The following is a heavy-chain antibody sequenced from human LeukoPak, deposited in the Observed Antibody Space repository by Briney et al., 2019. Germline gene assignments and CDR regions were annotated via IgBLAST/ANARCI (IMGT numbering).Heavy chain of an antibody. J-gene: IGHJ4*02. CDR2: INQGGSVK. CDR1: GFSFRDFW. V-gene: IGHV3-7*01. Sequence: PGGSLRLSCAVSGFSFRDFWMTWVRQAPGRGLEWVANINQGGSVKYYVDSVKGRFTISRDDAKSSLYVQMNSLRDEDTAVYYCARFGYSGWNLEYWGQGTLVTVSS. CDR3: ARFGYSGWNLEY. D-gene: IGHD5-12*01.